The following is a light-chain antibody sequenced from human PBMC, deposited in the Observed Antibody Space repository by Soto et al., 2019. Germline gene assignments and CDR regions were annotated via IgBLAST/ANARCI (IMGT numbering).Light chain of an antibody. CDR1: QYIGDS. J-gene: IGKJ2*01. CDR3: QHYDTYSYD. Sequence: DIQMTQSPSTLSAYVGDRVTITCRASQYIGDSLAWYQQRPGKAPKLLIYKASILENGVPSRFSGSGSGTKFTLSIAGLKPDDFATYFGQHYDTYSYDFGQGTKLEIK. CDR2: KAS. V-gene: IGKV1-5*03.